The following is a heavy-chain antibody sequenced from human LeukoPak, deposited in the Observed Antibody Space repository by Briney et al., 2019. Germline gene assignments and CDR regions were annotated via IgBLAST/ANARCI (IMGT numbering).Heavy chain of an antibody. CDR3: ARDGSGSYYKR. J-gene: IGHJ4*02. D-gene: IGHD3-10*01. V-gene: IGHV4-38-2*01. Sequence: PSETLSLTCAGSGYSISSGYYWGWIRQPPGRGLEWIGSIYHSGSTYYNPSLKSRVTISVDTSKNQFSLKLSSVTAADTAVYYCARDGSGSYYKRWGQGTLVTVSS. CDR2: IYHSGST. CDR1: GYSISSGYY.